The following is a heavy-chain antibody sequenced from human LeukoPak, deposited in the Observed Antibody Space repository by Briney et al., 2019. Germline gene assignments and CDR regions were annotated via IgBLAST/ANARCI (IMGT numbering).Heavy chain of an antibody. CDR2: FDPEDGET. J-gene: IGHJ4*02. V-gene: IGHV1-24*01. CDR1: GYTLTELS. CDR3: ATDYIGWLQLFD. Sequence: ASVKVSCKVSGYTLTELSMHWVRQAPGKGLEWMGGFDPEDGETIYAQKFQGRVTMTEDTSTDTAYMELSSLRSEDTAVYYCATDYIGWLQLFDWGQGTLVTVPS. D-gene: IGHD5-24*01.